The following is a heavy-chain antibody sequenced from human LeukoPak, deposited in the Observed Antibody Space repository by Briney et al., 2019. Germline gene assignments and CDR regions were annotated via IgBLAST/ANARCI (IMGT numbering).Heavy chain of an antibody. CDR1: GFTFSSDS. CDR3: ARAVDTAMVYFDY. Sequence: PGGSLRLSCAASGFTFSSDSMNWVRQAPGRGLEWVSSISSSSSYIYYADSVKGRFTISRDNAKNSLYLQMNSLRAEDTAVYYCARAVDTAMVYFDYWGQGTLVTVSS. J-gene: IGHJ4*02. CDR2: ISSSSSYI. V-gene: IGHV3-21*01. D-gene: IGHD5-18*01.